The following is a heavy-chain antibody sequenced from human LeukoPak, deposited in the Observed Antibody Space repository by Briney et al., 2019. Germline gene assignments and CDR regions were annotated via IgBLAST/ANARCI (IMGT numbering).Heavy chain of an antibody. CDR2: IYYSGST. V-gene: IGHV4-59*01. D-gene: IGHD4-17*01. CDR1: GGSISSYY. J-gene: IGHJ3*02. CDR3: ARDRQATTAYDAFDI. Sequence: PSETLSLTCTVSGGSISSYYWSWIRQPPGKGLEWIGYIYYSGSTKYNPSLKSRVTISVDTSKNQFSLKLSSVTAADTAVYYCARDRQATTAYDAFDIWGRGTMVTASS.